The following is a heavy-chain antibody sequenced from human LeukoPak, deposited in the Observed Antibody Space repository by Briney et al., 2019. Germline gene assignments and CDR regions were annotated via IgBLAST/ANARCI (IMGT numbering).Heavy chain of an antibody. CDR3: ARGRIAAAGWDGYNWFDP. CDR1: GYTFTSYY. CDR2: INPSGGST. V-gene: IGHV1-46*01. Sequence: ASVKVSCKASGYTFTSYYMHWVRQAPGQGLEWMGIINPSGGSTSYAQKFQGRVTMTRDTSTSTVYMELRSLRSDDTAVYYCARGRIAAAGWDGYNWFDPWGQGTLVTVSS. J-gene: IGHJ5*02. D-gene: IGHD6-13*01.